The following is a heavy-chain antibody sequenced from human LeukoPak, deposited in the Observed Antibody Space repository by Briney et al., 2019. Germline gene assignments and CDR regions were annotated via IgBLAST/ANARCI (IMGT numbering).Heavy chain of an antibody. CDR2: ISSSSSYI. CDR3: ARDGYSGYDGIDY. Sequence: PGGSLRLSCAASGFTFSSYSMNWVRQAPGKGLEWVSSISSSSSYIYNADSVKGRFTISRDNAKNSLYLQMNSLRAEDTAVYYCARDGYSGYDGIDYWGQGTLVTVSS. CDR1: GFTFSSYS. D-gene: IGHD5-12*01. J-gene: IGHJ4*02. V-gene: IGHV3-21*01.